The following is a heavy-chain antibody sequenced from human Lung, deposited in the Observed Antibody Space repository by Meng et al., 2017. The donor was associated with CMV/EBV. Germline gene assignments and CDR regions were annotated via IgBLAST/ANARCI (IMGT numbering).Heavy chain of an antibody. Sequence: ASVKVSXKASGYTFTGYYMHWVRQAPGQGLEWMGWINPNSGGTNYAQKFQGRVTMTRDTSISTAYMELSRLRSDDTAVYYCARVFGVVVPLEGCMDVWGQGTTVTVSS. CDR2: INPNSGGT. V-gene: IGHV1-2*02. J-gene: IGHJ6*02. CDR3: ARVFGVVVPLEGCMDV. CDR1: GYTFTGYY. D-gene: IGHD2-2*01.